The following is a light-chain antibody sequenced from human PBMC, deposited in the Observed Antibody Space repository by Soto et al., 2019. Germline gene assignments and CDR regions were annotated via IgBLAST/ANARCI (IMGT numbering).Light chain of an antibody. CDR2: WAS. CDR3: QQYESTPPT. J-gene: IGKJ2*01. Sequence: DIVMTQSPDSLAVSLGERATINCKSSQSVLYSSNNKNYLAWYQQRPGQPPKLLIYWASTRESGVPDRFSGSGSGKDFTLTITSLQAEDVAVSYCQQYESTPPTFGQGNKLEIK. V-gene: IGKV4-1*01. CDR1: QSVLYSSNNKNY.